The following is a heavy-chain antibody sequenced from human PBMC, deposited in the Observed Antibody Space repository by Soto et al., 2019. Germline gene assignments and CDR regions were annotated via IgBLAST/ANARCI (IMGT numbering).Heavy chain of an antibody. V-gene: IGHV1-2*04. CDR2: INPNSGGT. CDR3: ARADWGGDCYSFDP. CDR1: GYTFTGYY. D-gene: IGHD2-21*02. Sequence: ASVKVSCKASGYTFTGYYMHWVRQAPGQGLEWMGWINPNSGGTNYAQKFQGWVTMTRDTSISTAYMELSRLRSDDTAVYYCARADWGGDCYSFDPRRQGTPVTVS. J-gene: IGHJ5*02.